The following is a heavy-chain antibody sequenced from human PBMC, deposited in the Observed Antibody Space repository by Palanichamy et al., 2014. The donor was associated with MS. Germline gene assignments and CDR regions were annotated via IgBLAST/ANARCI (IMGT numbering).Heavy chain of an antibody. D-gene: IGHD3-10*01. J-gene: IGHJ4*02. Sequence: QAQLVEVWGRRGPAWRSLRLSCAASGFTFSSYGMHWVRQAPGKGLEWVAVIWYDGSNKYYADSVKGRFTISRDNSKNTLYLQMNSLRAEDTAVYYCARDHHTRGVNFDYWGQGTLVTVSS. V-gene: IGHV3-33*01. CDR2: IWYDGSNK. CDR3: ARDHHTRGVNFDY. CDR1: GFTFSSYG.